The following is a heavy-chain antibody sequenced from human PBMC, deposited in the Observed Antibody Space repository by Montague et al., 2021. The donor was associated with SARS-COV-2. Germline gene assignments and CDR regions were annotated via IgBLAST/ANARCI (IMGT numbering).Heavy chain of an antibody. D-gene: IGHD3-3*01. V-gene: IGHV4-39*01. Sequence: SETLSLTCTVSGASISSRSYYWGWIRQPPGKGLEWIGFKYYSGSTYYNPTLKSRVTISVVTSKNQFSLKLSSVTAADTAVYYCATLPSRITIFGVVQGYYFDDWGQGTLVTVSS. CDR3: ATLPSRITIFGVVQGYYFDD. CDR2: KYYSGST. CDR1: GASISSRSYY. J-gene: IGHJ4*02.